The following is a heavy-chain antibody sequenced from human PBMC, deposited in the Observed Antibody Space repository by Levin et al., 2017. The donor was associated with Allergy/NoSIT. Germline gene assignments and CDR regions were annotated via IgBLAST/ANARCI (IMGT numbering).Heavy chain of an antibody. CDR1: GYTFTGYY. D-gene: IGHD3-9*01. CDR2: INPNSGGT. V-gene: IGHV1-2*02. CDR3: ASSKGYYDILTGFDY. J-gene: IGHJ4*02. Sequence: ASVKVSCKASGYTFTGYYMHWVRQAPGQGLEWMGWINPNSGGTNYAQKFQGRVTMTRDTSISTAYMELSRLRSDDTAVYYCASSKGYYDILTGFDYWGQGTLVTVSS.